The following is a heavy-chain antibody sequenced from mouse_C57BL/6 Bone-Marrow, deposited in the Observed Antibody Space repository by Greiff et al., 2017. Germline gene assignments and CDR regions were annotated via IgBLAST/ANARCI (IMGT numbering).Heavy chain of an antibody. CDR3: ASGYDWYFDV. CDR1: GYTFTSYW. J-gene: IGHJ1*03. Sequence: VQLQQPGAELVKPGASVKMSCKASGYTFTSYWITWVKQRPGQGLEWIGDIYPGSGSTNYNEKFKSKATLTVDTSSSTAYMQLRSLTSEDSAVXYCASGYDWYFDVWGTGTTVTVSS. V-gene: IGHV1-55*01. CDR2: IYPGSGST. D-gene: IGHD2-2*01.